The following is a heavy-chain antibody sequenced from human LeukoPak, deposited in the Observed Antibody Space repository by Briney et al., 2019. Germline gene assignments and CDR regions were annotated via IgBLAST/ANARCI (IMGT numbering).Heavy chain of an antibody. CDR1: GYSISSGFY. D-gene: IGHD1/OR15-1a*01. CDR3: VRDKQDIVVPGY. Sequence: SETLSLTCTVSGYSISSGFYWGWVRQPPGKGLEWIGSIYHSGRTYYNPSLKSRITISVDTSKNQFSLKLSSVTAADTAVYYCVRDKQDIVVPGYWGQGTLVTVSS. J-gene: IGHJ4*02. CDR2: IYHSGRT. V-gene: IGHV4-38-2*02.